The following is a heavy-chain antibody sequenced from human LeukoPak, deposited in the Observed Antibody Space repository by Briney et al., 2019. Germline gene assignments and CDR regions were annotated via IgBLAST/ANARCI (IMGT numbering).Heavy chain of an antibody. CDR3: AKDSGYFFGAFDI. Sequence: GGSLRLSCVASGFTFDDYAMHWVRQAPGKGLERVSGISWNSGSIDYADSVKGRFTISRDNAKNSLYLQMNSLRAEDTALYYCAKDSGYFFGAFDIWGQGTMVTVSS. CDR2: ISWNSGSI. V-gene: IGHV3-9*01. CDR1: GFTFDDYA. D-gene: IGHD3-22*01. J-gene: IGHJ3*02.